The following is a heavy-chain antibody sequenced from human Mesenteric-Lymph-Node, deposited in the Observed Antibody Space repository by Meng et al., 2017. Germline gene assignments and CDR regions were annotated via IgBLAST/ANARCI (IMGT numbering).Heavy chain of an antibody. Sequence: ASVKVSCKASGYTFTDYYLHWVRQAPGQGLEWMGWINPKSGVTSYAQRFQGRVTMTRDTSINTAYMELNWLRSDDTAVYYCARVGFEWLRYYFDYWGQGTRVTVSS. V-gene: IGHV1-2*02. CDR2: INPKSGVT. D-gene: IGHD5-12*01. J-gene: IGHJ4*02. CDR3: ARVGFEWLRYYFDY. CDR1: GYTFTDYY.